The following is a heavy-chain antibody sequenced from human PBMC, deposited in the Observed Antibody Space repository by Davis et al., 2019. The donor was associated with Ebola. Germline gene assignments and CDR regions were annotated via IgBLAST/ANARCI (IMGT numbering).Heavy chain of an antibody. CDR1: GHTFTGYH. V-gene: IGHV1-2*06. CDR3: ARETLDGRASDY. J-gene: IGHJ4*02. Sequence: AASVKVSCKASGHTFTGYHVHWVRQAPGQGLEWIGRINPKTTGTHYAKDFQGRVTMTRDTSISAAYMELSRLRSDDTAVYYCARETLDGRASDYWGQGTLVTVSS. CDR2: INPKTTGT. D-gene: IGHD6-19*01.